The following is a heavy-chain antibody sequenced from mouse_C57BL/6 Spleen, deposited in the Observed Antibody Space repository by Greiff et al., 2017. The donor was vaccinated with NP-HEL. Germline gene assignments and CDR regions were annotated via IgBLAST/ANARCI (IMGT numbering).Heavy chain of an antibody. CDR2: ISSGSSTI. CDR3: ARRAMVEFAY. CDR1: GFTFSDYG. Sequence: EVKLVESGGGLVKPGGSLKLSCAASGFTFSDYGMHWVRQAPEKGLEWVAYISSGSSTIYYADTVKGRFTISRDNAKNTLFLQMTSLRSEDTAMYYCARRAMVEFAYWGQGTLVTVSA. D-gene: IGHD1-1*02. V-gene: IGHV5-17*01. J-gene: IGHJ3*01.